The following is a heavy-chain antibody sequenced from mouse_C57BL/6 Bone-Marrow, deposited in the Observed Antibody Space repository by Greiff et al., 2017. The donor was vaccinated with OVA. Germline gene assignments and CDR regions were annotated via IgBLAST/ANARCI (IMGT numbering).Heavy chain of an antibody. J-gene: IGHJ4*01. Sequence: VQLQQSGPGLVQPSQSLSITCTVSGFSLTSYGVHWVRQSPGKGLEWLGVIWRGGSTDYNAAFMSRLSITKDNSKSQVFFKMNSLQADDTAIYYGAKNYDGGDYYAMDYWGQGTSVTVSS. CDR1: GFSLTSYG. D-gene: IGHD2-12*01. CDR2: IWRGGST. V-gene: IGHV2-5*01. CDR3: AKNYDGGDYYAMDY.